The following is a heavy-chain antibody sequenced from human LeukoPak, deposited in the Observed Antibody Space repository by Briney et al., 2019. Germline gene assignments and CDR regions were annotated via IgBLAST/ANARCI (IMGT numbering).Heavy chain of an antibody. CDR3: ARAPPPKSSGWGADY. D-gene: IGHD6-19*01. J-gene: IGHJ4*02. Sequence: PSETLSLTCTVSGGSISSGSYYWGWIRQPPGKGLEWIGSIYHSGSTYYNPSLKSRVTISIDTSKNHFSLNLASVTAADTAVYFCARAPPPKSSGWGADYWGQGTLVTVSS. CDR2: IYHSGST. V-gene: IGHV4-39*02. CDR1: GGSISSGSYY.